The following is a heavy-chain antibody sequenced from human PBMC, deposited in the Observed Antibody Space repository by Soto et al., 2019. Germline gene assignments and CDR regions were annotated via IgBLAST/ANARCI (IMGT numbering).Heavy chain of an antibody. CDR2: IHSSGSI. CDR1: GGSISSDDYY. D-gene: IGHD3-22*01. J-gene: IGHJ1*01. Sequence: SETLSFTCTVSGGSISSDDYYWSWIRQAPGRGLEWIGYIHSSGSIYYNPSLKSRATMSIDTAGNQFSLKVSSVTVADTAVYYCARDLDGLHDDTSGPFPRPGWGQGTLVTVSS. CDR3: ARDLDGLHDDTSGPFPRPG. V-gene: IGHV4-30-4*01.